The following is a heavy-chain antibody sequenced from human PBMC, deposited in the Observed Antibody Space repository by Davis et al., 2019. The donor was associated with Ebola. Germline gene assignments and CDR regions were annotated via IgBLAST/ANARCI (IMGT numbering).Heavy chain of an antibody. J-gene: IGHJ4*02. CDR2: TYYRSQWYN. CDR3: ARQSSSEPSFDY. Sequence: SCDISGDSVSSDSAAWNWIRQSPSRGLEWLGRTYYRSQWYNDYALSVQSRITISPDTSRNQFSLHLNSVTPEGTAVYYCARQSSSEPSFDYWGQGTLVTVSS. D-gene: IGHD6-6*01. CDR1: GDSVSSDSAA. V-gene: IGHV6-1*01.